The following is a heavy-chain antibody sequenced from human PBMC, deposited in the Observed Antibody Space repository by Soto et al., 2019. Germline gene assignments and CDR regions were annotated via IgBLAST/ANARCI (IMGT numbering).Heavy chain of an antibody. D-gene: IGHD2-8*02. CDR3: TGEVASGY. V-gene: IGHV3-30*03. Sequence: QVQLVESGGGVVQPGRSLRLSCAASGFTVSSYGMHWVRQAPGKGLEWVAVISRDGGTKYYADSVKGRFTISRDNSRNTLFLEMNSLRGDDMAVYYCTGEVASGYWGQGTLDTVSS. J-gene: IGHJ4*02. CDR1: GFTVSSYG. CDR2: ISRDGGTK.